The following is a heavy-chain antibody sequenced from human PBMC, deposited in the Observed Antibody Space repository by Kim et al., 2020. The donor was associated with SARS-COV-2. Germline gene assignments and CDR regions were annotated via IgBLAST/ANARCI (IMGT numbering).Heavy chain of an antibody. CDR2: IYYSGST. D-gene: IGHD3-3*01. CDR3: ARERVRRGVVPD. V-gene: IGHV4-31*03. CDR1: GGSISSGGYY. Sequence: SETLSLTCTVSGGSISSGGYYWSWIRQHPGKGLEWIGYIYYSGSTYYNPSLKSRVTISVDTSKNQFSLKLSSVTAADTAVYYCARERVRRGVVPDWGQGTLVTVSS. J-gene: IGHJ4*02.